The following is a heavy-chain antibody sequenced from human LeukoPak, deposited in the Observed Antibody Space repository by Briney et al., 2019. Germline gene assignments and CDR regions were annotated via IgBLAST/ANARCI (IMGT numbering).Heavy chain of an antibody. D-gene: IGHD3-22*01. V-gene: IGHV3-21*01. J-gene: IGHJ4*02. Sequence: PGGSLRLSCAASGFTFSSYSMNWVRQAPGKGLEWVSSISSSSSYIYYADSVKGRFTISRDNSKNTLYLQMNSLRAEDTAVYYCARGDHYYDSSGYSFDYWGQGTLVTVSS. CDR3: ARGDHYYDSSGYSFDY. CDR1: GFTFSSYS. CDR2: ISSSSSYI.